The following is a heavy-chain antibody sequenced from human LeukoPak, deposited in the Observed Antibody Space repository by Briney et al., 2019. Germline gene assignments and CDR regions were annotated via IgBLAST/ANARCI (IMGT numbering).Heavy chain of an antibody. CDR2: ISSNGGST. CDR3: ARERSFYDSSGYSSCFDY. CDR1: GFPFSSYA. J-gene: IGHJ4*02. D-gene: IGHD3-22*01. Sequence: GGSLRLSCAASGFPFSSYAMHWVRQAPGKGLEYVSAISSNGGSTYYADSVKGRFTISRDNSKNTLYLQMGSLRAEDMAVYYCARERSFYDSSGYSSCFDYWGQGTLVTVSS. V-gene: IGHV3-64*02.